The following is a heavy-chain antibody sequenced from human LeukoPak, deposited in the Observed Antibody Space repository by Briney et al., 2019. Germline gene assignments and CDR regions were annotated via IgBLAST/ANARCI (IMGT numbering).Heavy chain of an antibody. CDR2: IKLDGNEK. D-gene: IGHD6-13*01. CDR1: GFTFSGSW. V-gene: IGHV3-7*01. J-gene: IGHJ3*02. Sequence: PGGSLRLSCAASGFTFSGSWMTWVRQAPGKGLEWVANIKLDGNEKHYLDSVKGRFTISRDNAKNSLYLQMNSLRAEDTAVYYCAKDHGGIAIWGQGTMVTVSS. CDR3: AKDHGGIAI.